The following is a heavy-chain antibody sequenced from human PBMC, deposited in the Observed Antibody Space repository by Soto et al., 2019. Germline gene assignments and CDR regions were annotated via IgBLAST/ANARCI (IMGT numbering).Heavy chain of an antibody. CDR1: GDSIIMSF. J-gene: IGHJ3*02. V-gene: IGHV4-59*01. D-gene: IGHD3-10*01. CDR2: IFDSGVT. CDR3: ARGAGDLSGPDSFDI. Sequence: QVQLQESGPRLVKSSETLSLVCSVYGDSIIMSFLGWIRQSPGKGLQYIGYIFDSGVTDYDPSLKSRVTISVDTSKNQCSLKLTSVTAADTAVYECARGAGDLSGPDSFDIGGQGTMVTLSS.